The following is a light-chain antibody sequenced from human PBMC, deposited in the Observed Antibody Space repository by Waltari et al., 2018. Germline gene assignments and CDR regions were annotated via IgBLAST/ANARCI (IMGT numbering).Light chain of an antibody. Sequence: DVVMTQSPLSLPVTLGQPASISCKSSQSLVRSDGNTYLQWFHQRPGQSPRLLIYKFSTRASGVPDRFSGSGSGTDFSLKISSVEAEDVGVYYCMQGTHWPYTFGQGTKVDIK. CDR3: MQGTHWPYT. V-gene: IGKV2-30*02. CDR1: QSLVRSDGNTY. J-gene: IGKJ2*01. CDR2: KFS.